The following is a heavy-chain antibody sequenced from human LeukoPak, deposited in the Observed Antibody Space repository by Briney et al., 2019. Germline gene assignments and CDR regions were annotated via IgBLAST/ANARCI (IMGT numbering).Heavy chain of an antibody. CDR2: VGSTGAQT. CDR3: ARDKDATTVTPDAFDI. J-gene: IGHJ3*02. V-gene: IGHV3-23*01. Sequence: GGSLRLSCAASGFTFSSYAMSWVRQAPGEGLEWVSSVGSTGAQTFYADSVKGRFTISRDNSKNTLYLQMNSLRAEDTAVYYCARDKDATTVTPDAFDIWGQGTMVTVSS. CDR1: GFTFSSYA. D-gene: IGHD4-17*01.